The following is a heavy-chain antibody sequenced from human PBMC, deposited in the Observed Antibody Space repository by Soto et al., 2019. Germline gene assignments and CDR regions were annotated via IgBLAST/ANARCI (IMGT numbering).Heavy chain of an antibody. V-gene: IGHV4-4*02. CDR1: SGSISSSNW. J-gene: IGHJ4*02. CDR3: ATRSCTNGVCSYFDY. CDR2: IYHSGST. D-gene: IGHD2-8*01. Sequence: QVQLQESGPGLVKPSGTLSLTCAVSSGSISSSNWWSWVRQPPGKGLEWIGEIYHSGSTNYNPSLKSRVTLSVDKSKNQFSLKLSSVTAADTAVYYCATRSCTNGVCSYFDYWGQGTLVTVSS.